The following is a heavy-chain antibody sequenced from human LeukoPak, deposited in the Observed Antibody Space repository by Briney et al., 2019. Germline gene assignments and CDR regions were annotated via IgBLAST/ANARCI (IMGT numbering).Heavy chain of an antibody. J-gene: IGHJ4*02. CDR3: ASRHCSGGDCYFAGADPFDH. CDR1: GFTVSSTY. CDR2: IYKDGKI. Sequence: GGSLRLSCAASGFTVSSTYMSWVRQAPGKGLEWVSVIYKDGKIYYIDSVKGRFTISRDTSKNTLHLQMNSLRVEDTAVYYCASRHCSGGDCYFAGADPFDHWGQGTLVTVSS. D-gene: IGHD2-21*01. V-gene: IGHV3-53*01.